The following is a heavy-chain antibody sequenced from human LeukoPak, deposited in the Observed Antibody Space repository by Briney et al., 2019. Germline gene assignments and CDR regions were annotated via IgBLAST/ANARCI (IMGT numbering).Heavy chain of an antibody. D-gene: IGHD3-22*01. V-gene: IGHV3-30-3*01. J-gene: IGHJ3*02. CDR2: ISYDGSNK. Sequence: GRSLRLSCAASGFTFSSYAMPWVRQAPGKGLEWVAVISYDGSNKYYADSVKGRFTISRDNSKNTLYLQMNSLRAEDTAVYYCARDSSGYYFDDAFDIWGQGTMVTVSS. CDR3: ARDSSGYYFDDAFDI. CDR1: GFTFSSYA.